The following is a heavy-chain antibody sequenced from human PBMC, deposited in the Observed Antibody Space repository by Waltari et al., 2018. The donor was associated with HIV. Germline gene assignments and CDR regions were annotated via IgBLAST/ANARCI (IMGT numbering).Heavy chain of an antibody. D-gene: IGHD2-15*01. CDR2: ISGSGGST. Sequence: EVQLLESGGGLVQPGGSLSLSCAASGFTFSRYAMTGVRQAPGKGLEWVSAISGSGGSTYYADSVKGRFTISRDNSKNTLYLQMNSLRAEDTAVYYCALLGTLVVVAATRWGQGTLVTVSS. CDR1: GFTFSRYA. V-gene: IGHV3-23*01. J-gene: IGHJ4*02. CDR3: ALLGTLVVVAATR.